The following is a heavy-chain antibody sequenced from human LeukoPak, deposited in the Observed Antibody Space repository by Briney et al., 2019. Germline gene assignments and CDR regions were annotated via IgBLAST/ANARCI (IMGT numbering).Heavy chain of an antibody. CDR2: TSSSGGAT. J-gene: IGHJ4*02. V-gene: IGHV3-11*01. CDR1: GFIFSDYY. Sequence: PGGSLRLSCAASGFIFSDYYMSWIRQVPGKGLEWVSYTSSSGGATYYAGFVKGRFTVSRDNAQNPLSLQMNSLRVEDTAVYYCARDRQVHTSVDSVEYWGQGALVTVSS. D-gene: IGHD5-12*01. CDR3: ARDRQVHTSVDSVEY.